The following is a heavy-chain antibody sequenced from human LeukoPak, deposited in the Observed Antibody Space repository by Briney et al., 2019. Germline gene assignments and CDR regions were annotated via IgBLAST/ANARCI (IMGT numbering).Heavy chain of an antibody. D-gene: IGHD1-20*01. J-gene: IGHJ6*02. CDR3: VRDDNWAANGLDV. CDR2: ISHDGSNA. Sequence: PGGSLRLSCAASGFTFNTYTMHWVRQAPGTGLEWVAIISHDGSNAYYADSVGGRFTISRDNSKNTLYLQMNSLRPEDTAVHYCVRDDNWAANGLDVWGQGTTVTVS. CDR1: GFTFNTYT. V-gene: IGHV3-30-3*01.